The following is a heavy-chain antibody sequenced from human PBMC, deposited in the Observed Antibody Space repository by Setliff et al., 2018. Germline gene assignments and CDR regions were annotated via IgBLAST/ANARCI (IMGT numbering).Heavy chain of an antibody. J-gene: IGHJ4*02. V-gene: IGHV4-59*08. CDR1: GGSVRGYY. CDR3: ARLPPLHTPMALTFDY. Sequence: PSETLSLTCTVSGGSVRGYYWSWIRQPPGKGLEWIGYMYYCGDTNYNPSLKSRVTISVETSKNQFSLELRSVTAADTAVYYCARLPPLHTPMALTFDYWGQGILVTVPQ. D-gene: IGHD5-18*01. CDR2: MYYCGDT.